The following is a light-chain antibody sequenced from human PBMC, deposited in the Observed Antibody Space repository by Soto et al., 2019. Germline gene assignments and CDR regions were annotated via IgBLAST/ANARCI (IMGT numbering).Light chain of an antibody. V-gene: IGKV3-20*01. CDR1: QSVSTRS. CDR2: GAS. Sequence: EIVLTQSPGTLSLSPGERATLSCRASQSVSTRSLAWYQQKPGQAPRLLIYGASSRPTGIPDRFSGSGSGTEFTLTISRLEPEDFAVYYSQQYGSSPPINFGQVTRLEIK. J-gene: IGKJ5*01. CDR3: QQYGSSPPIN.